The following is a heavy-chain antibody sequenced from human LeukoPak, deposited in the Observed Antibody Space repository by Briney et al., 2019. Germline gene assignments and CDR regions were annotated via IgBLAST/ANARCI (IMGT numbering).Heavy chain of an antibody. D-gene: IGHD2-2*01. CDR2: INHSGST. J-gene: IGHJ5*02. CDR3: ARGGRGYCISTSCRTRNWFDP. Sequence: SETLSLTCAVYGGSFSGYYWSWIRQPPGKGLEWIGEINHSGSTNYNPSLKSRVTISVDTSKNQFSLKLSSVTAADTAVYYCARGGRGYCISTSCRTRNWFDPWGQGTLVTVSS. CDR1: GGSFSGYY. V-gene: IGHV4-34*01.